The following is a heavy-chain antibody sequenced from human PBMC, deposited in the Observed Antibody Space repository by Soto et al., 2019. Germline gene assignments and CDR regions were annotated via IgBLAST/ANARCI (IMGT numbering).Heavy chain of an antibody. J-gene: IGHJ4*02. CDR3: GRALLWFGELLHFDY. D-gene: IGHD3-10*01. V-gene: IGHV4-30-2*01. Sequence: PSQTLSLSCAVSRGSNSIGGSCWSGIREPPGKGLEWIWYIYHSGSTYYNPSLKRRVTISVDRSKNLFSLKLSSVTAADTAVYYCGRALLWFGELLHFDYWGQGTLVTVSS. CDR2: IYHSGST. CDR1: RGSNSIGGSC.